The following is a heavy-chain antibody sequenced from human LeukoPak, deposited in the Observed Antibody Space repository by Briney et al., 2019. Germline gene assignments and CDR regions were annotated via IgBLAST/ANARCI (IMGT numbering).Heavy chain of an antibody. CDR1: GGSISSYY. CDR2: IYYSGST. D-gene: IGHD3-22*01. J-gene: IGHJ5*02. V-gene: IGHV4-59*01. CDR3: ARETYYYDSSGYYGWFDP. Sequence: SETLSLTCTVSGGSISSYYWSWIRQPPGKGLEGIGYIYYSGSTNYNHSLKSRVTISVDTSKNQFSLKLSSVTAAATAVYYCARETYYYDSSGYYGWFDPWGQGTLVTVSS.